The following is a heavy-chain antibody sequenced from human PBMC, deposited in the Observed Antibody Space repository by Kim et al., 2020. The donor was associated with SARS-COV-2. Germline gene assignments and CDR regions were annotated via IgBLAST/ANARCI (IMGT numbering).Heavy chain of an antibody. V-gene: IGHV4-59*08. D-gene: IGHD4-4*01. Sequence: YHPSLKGRVTISVDTSKSQFSLKLNSVTAAASAVYFCARLNPYSGNSLDFWGQGTLVTLSS. J-gene: IGHJ4*02. CDR3: ARLNPYSGNSLDF.